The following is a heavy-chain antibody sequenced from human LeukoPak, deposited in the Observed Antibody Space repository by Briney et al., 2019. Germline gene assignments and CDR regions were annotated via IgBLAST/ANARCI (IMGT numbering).Heavy chain of an antibody. CDR2: IYYSGST. CDR1: GGSISSYY. D-gene: IGHD2/OR15-2a*01. Sequence: SETLSLTCTVSGGSISSYYWSWIRQPRGKGMEWIGYIYYSGSTNYNPSLKSRVTISVDTSKNQFSLKLSSVTAADTAVYYCARVDEYNYYYYMDVWGKGTTVTVSS. V-gene: IGHV4-59*01. J-gene: IGHJ6*03. CDR3: ARVDEYNYYYYMDV.